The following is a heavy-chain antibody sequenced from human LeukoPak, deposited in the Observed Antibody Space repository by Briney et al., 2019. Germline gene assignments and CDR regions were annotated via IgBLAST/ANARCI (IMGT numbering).Heavy chain of an antibody. CDR1: GFTFSHYW. Sequence: GGSLRLSCAASGFTFSHYWMQWVRQAPGKGLVWVSRLNNDGSSTTYADSVRGRFTISRDNAKNTLYLQMNSLRAEDTAVYYCARDQGDTSFWGQGTLVTVSS. D-gene: IGHD2-2*01. J-gene: IGHJ4*02. V-gene: IGHV3-74*01. CDR2: LNNDGSST. CDR3: ARDQGDTSF.